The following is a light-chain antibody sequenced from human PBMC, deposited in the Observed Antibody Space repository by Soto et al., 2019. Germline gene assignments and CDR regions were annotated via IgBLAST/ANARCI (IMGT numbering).Light chain of an antibody. J-gene: IGKJ1*01. CDR2: KGS. Sequence: DVQMTQSPSTLSASVGDKVTITGRASQSIRSTWLAWFQQRPGKAPNVLIDKGSTLASGVSSRFSGSGSGTEFTLTFSSLQPDDFATYFCQQYAAQSPWTFGQGTRVE. CDR1: QSIRSTW. V-gene: IGKV1-5*03. CDR3: QQYAAQSPWT.